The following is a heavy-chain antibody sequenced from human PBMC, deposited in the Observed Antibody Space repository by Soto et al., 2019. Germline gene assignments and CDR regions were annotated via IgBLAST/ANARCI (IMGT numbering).Heavy chain of an antibody. J-gene: IGHJ4*02. CDR2: IHHSGSA. D-gene: IGHD6-13*01. CDR3: ARDQGSHPGD. CDR1: GLSISSGDW. V-gene: IGHV4-4*02. Sequence: QVQLQESGPGLVRPSGTVSLTCAVSGLSISSGDWWSWVRQPPGKGLEWIGEIHHSGSANHNPSLESRVNLSVVPTNDLFSLTLISVAAADTAFYYCARDQGSHPGDWGQGTLVSVSS.